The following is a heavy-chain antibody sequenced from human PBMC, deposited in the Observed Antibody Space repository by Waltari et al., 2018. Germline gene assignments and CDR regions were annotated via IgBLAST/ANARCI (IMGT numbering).Heavy chain of an antibody. J-gene: IGHJ4*02. D-gene: IGHD3-3*01. V-gene: IGHV4-39*07. Sequence: QLQLQESGPGLVKPSETLSLTCTVSGGSIRSSSYYWGWVRQPPGKGLEWIGSIYYSGSAYYNPSLKSRVTTSVDTPNNQFSLRLSSVTAADTAVYYCARQFTILGVTPFDYWGQGILVSVSS. CDR1: GGSIRSSSYY. CDR2: IYYSGSA. CDR3: ARQFTILGVTPFDY.